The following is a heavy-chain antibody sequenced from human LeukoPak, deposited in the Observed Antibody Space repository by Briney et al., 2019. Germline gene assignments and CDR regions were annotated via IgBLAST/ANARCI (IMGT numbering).Heavy chain of an antibody. D-gene: IGHD2-15*01. V-gene: IGHV3-23*01. CDR1: GFTFSNHA. Sequence: GGSLRLSCAASGFTFSNHAMNWVRQAPGKGLAWVSIISGSGTVTYYADSVKGRFTISRDNSQNTLYLQMNSLRAEDTAVYYCAKTSVGEGRIIGSGYFDNWGQGTLVTVSS. J-gene: IGHJ4*02. CDR2: ISGSGTVT. CDR3: AKTSVGEGRIIGSGYFDN.